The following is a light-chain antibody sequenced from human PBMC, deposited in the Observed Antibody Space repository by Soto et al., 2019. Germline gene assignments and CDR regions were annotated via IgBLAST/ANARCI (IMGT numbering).Light chain of an antibody. Sequence: QSALTQPASVSGSPGQSIKISCTLTSGHIGTYNLVSWYQQHPGRAPKLIIFDGNKRPSGVSNRFSASKSGNTAYLAISGLQAEDEADYHCCSYASRGNVICGEGTQLTVL. V-gene: IGLV2-23*01. CDR1: SGHIGTYNL. CDR2: DGN. J-gene: IGLJ2*01. CDR3: CSYASRGNVI.